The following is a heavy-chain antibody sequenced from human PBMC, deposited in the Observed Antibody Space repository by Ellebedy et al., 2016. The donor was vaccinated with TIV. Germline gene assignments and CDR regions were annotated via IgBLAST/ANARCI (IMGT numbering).Heavy chain of an antibody. Sequence: SLKISCAASGFTFDDYAMHWVRQAPGKGLEWVSGINWNSGSIGYADSVKGRFTISRDNAKNSLYLQMNSLRAEDTAVFYCVKGSFSHYYGLGNYADFWGQGTLVTVSS. J-gene: IGHJ4*02. D-gene: IGHD3-10*01. CDR1: GFTFDDYA. V-gene: IGHV3-9*01. CDR2: INWNSGSI. CDR3: VKGSFSHYYGLGNYADF.